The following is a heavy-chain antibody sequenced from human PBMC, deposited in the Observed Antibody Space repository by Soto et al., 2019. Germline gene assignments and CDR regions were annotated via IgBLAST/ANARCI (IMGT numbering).Heavy chain of an antibody. V-gene: IGHV3-48*02. CDR3: ARDYYGDYAHDS. D-gene: IGHD4-17*01. CDR1: GFTFSSHS. Sequence: EVQLVESGGGLVQPGGSLRLSCAASGFTFSSHSMNWVRQAPVKGLEWISFISSSSRPIYYADSVKGRCTISRDNALNSLYLEMNSLRDEDTAVYYCARDYYGDYAHDSWGQGTLVTVSS. J-gene: IGHJ4*02. CDR2: ISSSSRPI.